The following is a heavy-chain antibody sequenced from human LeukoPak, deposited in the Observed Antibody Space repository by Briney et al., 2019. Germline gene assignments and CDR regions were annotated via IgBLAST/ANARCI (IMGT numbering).Heavy chain of an antibody. CDR1: GGSISYYY. CDR2: IYYSGTT. Sequence: PSETLSLTCTVSGGSISYYYWSWIRQSPGKGLEWIGYIYYSGTTNYNPSLKSRVTISVDTSKNQFSLKLSSVTAADTAVYYCARVYENYYDSSGYYYARYFDYWGQGTLVTVSS. D-gene: IGHD3-22*01. J-gene: IGHJ4*02. CDR3: ARVYENYYDSSGYYYARYFDY. V-gene: IGHV4-59*08.